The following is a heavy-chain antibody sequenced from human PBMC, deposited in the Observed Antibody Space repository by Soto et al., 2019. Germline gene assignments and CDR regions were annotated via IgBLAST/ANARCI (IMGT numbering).Heavy chain of an antibody. Sequence: QVQLVQSGAEVKKPGASVKVSCKASGYTFTSYYMHWVRQAPGQGLEWMGTVNPSGGSIIYAQKFQGRVTMTRDTSTSKVYMDLSSMRSEDTAVYYCARARRSTVTHFDYWGQGTLVTVSS. V-gene: IGHV1-46*01. D-gene: IGHD4-17*01. CDR1: GYTFTSYY. CDR2: VNPSGGSI. CDR3: ARARRSTVTHFDY. J-gene: IGHJ4*02.